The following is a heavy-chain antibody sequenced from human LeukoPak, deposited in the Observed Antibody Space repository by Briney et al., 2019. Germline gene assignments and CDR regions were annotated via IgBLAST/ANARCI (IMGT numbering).Heavy chain of an antibody. Sequence: PSQTLSLTCTVSGGSISSGSYYWSWNRQPAGKGLEWIGRIYTSGSTNYNPSLKSRVTISVDTSKNQFSLKLSSVTAADTAVYFCATPTINVIRTDAFDIWGQGTMVTVSS. D-gene: IGHD3-22*01. CDR1: GGSISSGSYY. CDR2: IYTSGST. CDR3: ATPTINVIRTDAFDI. J-gene: IGHJ3*02. V-gene: IGHV4-61*02.